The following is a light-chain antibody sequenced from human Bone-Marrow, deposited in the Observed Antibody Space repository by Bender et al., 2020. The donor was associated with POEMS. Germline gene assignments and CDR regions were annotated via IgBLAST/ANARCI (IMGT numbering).Light chain of an antibody. J-gene: IGLJ2*01. CDR1: SNDVGSYHL. V-gene: IGLV2-23*01. Sequence: QSALTQPASVSGSPGQSITISCTGTSNDVGSYHLVSWYQQPAGRAPKLMIYEATKRPSGVPNRFSGSKSGNTASLTISGLQAEDEADYYCCSYVGWSTLVFGGGTRLTVL. CDR3: CSYVGWSTLV. CDR2: EAT.